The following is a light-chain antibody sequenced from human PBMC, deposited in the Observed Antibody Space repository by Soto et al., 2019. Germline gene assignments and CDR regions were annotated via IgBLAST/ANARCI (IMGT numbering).Light chain of an antibody. V-gene: IGLV2-14*01. CDR1: SSDVGSYDH. Sequence: QSSLTHPASLSGSPGQSITISCSGTSSDVGSYDHVAWYQQFPGKTPKLMIYEVSNRPSGVSSRFSGSKSGNTASLTISGLQAEDEADYYCISYTGSSTSYVFGSGTKVTGL. CDR3: ISYTGSSTSYV. CDR2: EVS. J-gene: IGLJ1*01.